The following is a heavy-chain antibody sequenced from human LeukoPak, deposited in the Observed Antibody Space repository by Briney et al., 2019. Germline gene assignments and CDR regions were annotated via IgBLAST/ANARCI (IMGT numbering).Heavy chain of an antibody. D-gene: IGHD6-13*01. CDR1: GGSISSYY. V-gene: IGHV4-4*07. Sequence: PSETLSLTCTVSGGSISSYYWSWIRQPAGKGLEWIGRIYTSGSTNYNPSLKSRVTMSVDTSKNQFSLKLSSVTAADTAVYYCAREGSQGGSSSWYRWFDPWGQGTLVTVSS. J-gene: IGHJ5*02. CDR3: AREGSQGGSSSWYRWFDP. CDR2: IYTSGST.